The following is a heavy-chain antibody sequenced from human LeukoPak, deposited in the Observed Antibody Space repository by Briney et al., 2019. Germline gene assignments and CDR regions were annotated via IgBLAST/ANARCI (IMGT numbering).Heavy chain of an antibody. CDR3: ARDGRGVTTFFAPKDAFDI. J-gene: IGHJ3*02. V-gene: IGHV4-4*07. CDR1: GGSISSYY. CDR2: IYTSGST. D-gene: IGHD4-17*01. Sequence: SETLSLTCTVSGGSISSYYWSWIRQPARKGLEWIGRIYTSGSTNYNPSLKSRVTMSVDTSKNQFSLKLSSVTAADTAVYYCARDGRGVTTFFAPKDAFDIWGQGTMVTVSS.